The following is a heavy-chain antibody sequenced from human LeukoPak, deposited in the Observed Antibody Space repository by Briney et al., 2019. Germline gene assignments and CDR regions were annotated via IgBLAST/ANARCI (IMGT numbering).Heavy chain of an antibody. CDR1: EFTFSDYY. V-gene: IGHV3-11*04. CDR2: ISSSGDTI. D-gene: IGHD3-3*01. J-gene: IGHJ6*04. Sequence: GGSLRLSCAASEFTFSDYYMSWIRQAPGKGLEWVSYISSSGDTIYSADSVKGRFTISRDNAKSSLYLQMNSLRAEDTAVYYCARFGSTVFGVVVIGFYMDVWGKGTTVTVSS. CDR3: ARFGSTVFGVVVIGFYMDV.